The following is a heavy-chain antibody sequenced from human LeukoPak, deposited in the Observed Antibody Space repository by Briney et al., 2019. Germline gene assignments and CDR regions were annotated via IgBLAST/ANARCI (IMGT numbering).Heavy chain of an antibody. CDR2: ISGSFIGT. V-gene: IGHV3-23*01. Sequence: PGGSLRLSCAASGFTFSSYWMSWVRQAPGKGLEWVSAISGSFIGTYYADSVKGRFTISRDTSKNTLYLQMNSLRAEDTAVYYCARAYGSGTKMGYYYMDVWGKGTTVTISS. CDR3: ARAYGSGTKMGYYYMDV. D-gene: IGHD3-10*01. J-gene: IGHJ6*03. CDR1: GFTFSSYW.